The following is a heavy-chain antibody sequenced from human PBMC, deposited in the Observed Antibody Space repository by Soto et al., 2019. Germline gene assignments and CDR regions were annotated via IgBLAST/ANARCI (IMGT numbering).Heavy chain of an antibody. CDR2: INHSGST. Sequence: QVQLQQWGAGLLKPSETLSLTCAVYGGSFSGYYWSWIRQPPGKGLEWIGEINHSGSTNYNPSLKSRVTISVDTSKNQFSLNLSSVTAADTAVYYCASGPIAVANYYYYGMDVWGQGTTVTVSS. V-gene: IGHV4-34*01. J-gene: IGHJ6*02. CDR3: ASGPIAVANYYYYGMDV. CDR1: GGSFSGYY. D-gene: IGHD6-19*01.